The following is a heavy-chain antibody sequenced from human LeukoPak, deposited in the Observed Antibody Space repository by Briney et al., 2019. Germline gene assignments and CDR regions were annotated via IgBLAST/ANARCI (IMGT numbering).Heavy chain of an antibody. V-gene: IGHV3-30-3*01. CDR3: ARGHYYGSGSYYNVRLGPYGMDV. CDR1: GFTFSSYA. CDR2: ISYDGSNK. J-gene: IGHJ6*02. Sequence: GRSLRLSCAASGFTFSSYAMHWVRQAPGKGLEWVAVISYDGSNKYYADSVKGRFTISRDKSKNTLYLQMNSLRAEDTAVYYCARGHYYGSGSYYNVRLGPYGMDVWGQGTTVTVSS. D-gene: IGHD3-10*01.